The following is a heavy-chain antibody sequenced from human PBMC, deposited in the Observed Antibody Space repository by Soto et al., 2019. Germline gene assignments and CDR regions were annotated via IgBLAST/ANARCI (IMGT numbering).Heavy chain of an antibody. Sequence: QVQLVQSGAEVKKPGSSVKVSCEASGGTFSSYPINWVRQAPGQGLEWMGGIIPFFGTSNYAQKLQGRVTITADDSTSTAYMELRSLRSEDTAVYYCARVGHITNYGMAVWGQGTTVTVSS. D-gene: IGHD1-26*01. J-gene: IGHJ6*02. CDR1: GGTFSSYP. CDR2: IIPFFGTS. V-gene: IGHV1-69*01. CDR3: ARVGHITNYGMAV.